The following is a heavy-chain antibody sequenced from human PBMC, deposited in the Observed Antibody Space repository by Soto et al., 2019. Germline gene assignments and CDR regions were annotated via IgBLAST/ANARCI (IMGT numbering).Heavy chain of an antibody. Sequence: PSETLSLTYTVSGDSVSSSSYYWSWIRQPPGKGLEWIGYIYYSGSTNYNPSLKSRVTISVDTSKNQFSLKLSSVPAADTPLYYCARPEPSTAAGPYWGQGTLVTVPA. CDR3: ARPEPSTAAGPY. D-gene: IGHD6-13*01. CDR2: IYYSGST. V-gene: IGHV4-61*01. CDR1: GDSVSSSSYY. J-gene: IGHJ4*02.